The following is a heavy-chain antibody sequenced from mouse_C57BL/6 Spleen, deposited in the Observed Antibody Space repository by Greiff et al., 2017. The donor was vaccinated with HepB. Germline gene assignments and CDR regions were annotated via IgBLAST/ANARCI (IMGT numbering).Heavy chain of an antibody. Sequence: VKLMESGPGLVQPSQSLSITCTVSGFSFTSYGVHWVRQSPGKGLEWLGVIWSGGSTDYNAAFISRLSISKDNSKSQVFFKMNSLQADDTAIYYCARHGSSYVLYAMDYWGQGTSVTVSS. CDR1: GFSFTSYG. J-gene: IGHJ4*01. V-gene: IGHV2-2*01. CDR3: ARHGSSYVLYAMDY. CDR2: IWSGGST. D-gene: IGHD1-1*01.